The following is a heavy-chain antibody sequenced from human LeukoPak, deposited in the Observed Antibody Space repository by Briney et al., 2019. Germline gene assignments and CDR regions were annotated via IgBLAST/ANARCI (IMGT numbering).Heavy chain of an antibody. CDR1: GYSISSGYY. CDR2: IYHSGST. CDR3: AKRGVTWYFDY. J-gene: IGHJ4*01. Sequence: SETLSLTCAVSGYSISSGYYWGWIRQPPGKGLEWIGSIYHSGSTYYNPSLKSRVTISVDTSKNQFSLKLSSVTAADTAVYYCAKRGVTWYFDYWGQGILVTVSS. V-gene: IGHV4-38-2*01. D-gene: IGHD3-10*01.